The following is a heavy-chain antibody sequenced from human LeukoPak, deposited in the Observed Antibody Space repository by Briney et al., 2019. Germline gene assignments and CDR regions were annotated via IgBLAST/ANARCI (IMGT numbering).Heavy chain of an antibody. CDR3: AKFNGWELAEYYLDY. V-gene: IGHV3-23*01. CDR2: MSKSGDYT. CDR1: GFIFSDYA. J-gene: IGHJ4*01. D-gene: IGHD1-26*01. Sequence: GESLRLSCAASGFIFSDYAMSWVRQAPGKGLEWLSGMSKSGDYTHDTESVKGRFTISRDNSKNTLYLQMSGLRAEDTAIYYCAKFNGWELAEYYLDYWGHGTLVTVPS.